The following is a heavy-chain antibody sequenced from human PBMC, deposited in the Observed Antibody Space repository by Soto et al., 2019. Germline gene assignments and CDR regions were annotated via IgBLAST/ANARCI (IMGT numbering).Heavy chain of an antibody. J-gene: IGHJ6*02. CDR2: IYYSGST. V-gene: IGHV4-39*01. CDR1: GGSISSSSYY. D-gene: IGHD5-18*01. CDR3: ARLPGYSYGYGNYYYGMDV. Sequence: PSETLSLTCTVSGGSISSSSYYWGWIRQPPGKGLEWIGSIYYSGSTYYNPSLKSRVTISVDTSKNQFSLKLSSVTAADTAVYYCARLPGYSYGYGNYYYGMDVWGQGTTVTVSS.